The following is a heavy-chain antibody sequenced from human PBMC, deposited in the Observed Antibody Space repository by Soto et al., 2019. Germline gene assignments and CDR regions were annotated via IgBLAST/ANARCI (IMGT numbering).Heavy chain of an antibody. D-gene: IGHD3-3*01. CDR1: GFTFSSYS. Sequence: PGGSLRLSCAASGFTFSSYSMNWVRQAPGKGLVWVSSIITSSSYIYYADSVKGRFTISRDNAKNSLYLQVNSLRAEDTAVYYCARDRDTSYDFGSGYRGGDYYYGMDVWGQGTTVTVSS. J-gene: IGHJ6*02. CDR2: IITSSSYI. CDR3: ARDRDTSYDFGSGYRGGDYYYGMDV. V-gene: IGHV3-21*01.